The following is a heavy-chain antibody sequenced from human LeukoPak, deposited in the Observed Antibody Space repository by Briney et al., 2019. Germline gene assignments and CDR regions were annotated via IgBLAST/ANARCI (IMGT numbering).Heavy chain of an antibody. CDR3: ARAVAGTNEIDS. D-gene: IGHD6-19*01. Sequence: GGSLRLSCAGSGFSFSSYDMLWVRQATGKGLEWVSAIGSGGDTYYAGSVKGRFTISRESAKNSFYLQMNSLSAGDTAVYFCARAVAGTNEIDSWGQGTLVTVSS. CDR2: IGSGGDT. J-gene: IGHJ4*02. CDR1: GFSFSSYD. V-gene: IGHV3-13*01.